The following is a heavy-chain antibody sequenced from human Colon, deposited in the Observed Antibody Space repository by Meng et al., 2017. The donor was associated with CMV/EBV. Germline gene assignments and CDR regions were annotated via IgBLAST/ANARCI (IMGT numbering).Heavy chain of an antibody. CDR1: GGSISSFY. CDR2: IHDSGNT. V-gene: IGHV4-59*01. CDR3: ARGSILDY. J-gene: IGHJ4*02. Sequence: SETLSLTCTVSGGSISSFYWSWIRQPPGKGLEWIGDIHDSGNTNHNPSLKSRVTISMDTSKKQFSLRLNSVTAADTAVYYCARGSILDYWGQGTLVTVSS.